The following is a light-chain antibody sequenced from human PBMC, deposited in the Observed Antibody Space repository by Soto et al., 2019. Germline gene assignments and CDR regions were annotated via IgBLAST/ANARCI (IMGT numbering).Light chain of an antibody. CDR2: RSD. Sequence: QSALTQPPSASGTPGQRVSISCSGDSSTFATNYVHWYQQLPGAAPKLLIYRSDQRPSGVSTRFSGSKSGNTASLTISGLQAEDDADYHCYSYAGSSTYVFGTGTKLTVL. CDR1: SSTFATNY. CDR3: YSYAGSSTYV. V-gene: IGLV1-47*01. J-gene: IGLJ1*01.